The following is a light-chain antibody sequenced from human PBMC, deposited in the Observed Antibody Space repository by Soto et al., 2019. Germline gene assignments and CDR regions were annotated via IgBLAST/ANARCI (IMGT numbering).Light chain of an antibody. CDR2: DVT. CDR1: SSDVGGYDF. Sequence: QSALAQPRSVSGSPGQSVTISCTGTSSDVGGYDFVSWYQQLPGKAPKLMIFDVTKRSSGVPDRFSGSKSGNSASLTISGLQADDEADYYCISYTVSRSYVFGTGTKLTVL. CDR3: ISYTVSRSYV. V-gene: IGLV2-11*01. J-gene: IGLJ1*01.